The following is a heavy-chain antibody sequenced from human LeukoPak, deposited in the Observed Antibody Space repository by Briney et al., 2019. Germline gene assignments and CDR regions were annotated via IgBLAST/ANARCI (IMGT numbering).Heavy chain of an antibody. V-gene: IGHV3-53*01. CDR1: GFTVSNNY. D-gene: IGHD5-12*01. J-gene: IGHJ4*02. Sequence: GGSLRLSCAASGFTVSNNYMSWVRHAPGKGLEWVSVIHSGGTTNYADSVQGRFTISRDNSKTTVYLHMNSPRAEDTAVYYCARDSDSGYGPFASWGQGTLVTVSS. CDR3: ARDSDSGYGPFAS. CDR2: IHSGGTT.